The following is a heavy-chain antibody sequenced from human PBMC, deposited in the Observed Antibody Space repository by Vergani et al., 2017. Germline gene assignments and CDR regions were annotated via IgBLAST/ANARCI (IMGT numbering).Heavy chain of an antibody. CDR3: ASTFCGGECYYDH. D-gene: IGHD2-21*01. CDR1: TDSIISGGHY. CDR2: IYSTGTT. J-gene: IGHJ4*02. V-gene: IGHV4-61*02. Sequence: QVQLQESGPGLVKPSQTLSLTCTVSTDSIISGGHYWSWIRQPAGRGLEWIGRIYSTGTTHYNPSLKSRITMSIDTSKKQFSLKLDSVTAADTAVYYCASTFCGGECYYDHWGQGTLVTVSS.